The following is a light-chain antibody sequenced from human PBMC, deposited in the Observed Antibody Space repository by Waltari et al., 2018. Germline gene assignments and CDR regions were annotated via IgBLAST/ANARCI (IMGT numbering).Light chain of an antibody. Sequence: DIQMTQSPSSVSASVGDRVTITCRASQDINKWLAWYQQKQGKAPKLLIYAASTLQGGVSSRFSGSGSGTDFTLTITSRQPEDFATYYCQQANSFLPGTFGQGTRLEI. CDR2: AAS. CDR1: QDINKW. CDR3: QQANSFLPGT. J-gene: IGKJ5*01. V-gene: IGKV1-12*01.